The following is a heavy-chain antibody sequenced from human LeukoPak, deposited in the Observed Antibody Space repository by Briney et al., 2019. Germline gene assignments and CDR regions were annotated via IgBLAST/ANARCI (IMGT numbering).Heavy chain of an antibody. J-gene: IGHJ4*02. CDR3: ARRRQELPPDH. Sequence: SETLSLTCTVSGGSISSYYWSWIRQPPGKGLEWIGYIYTSGSTNYNPSLKSRVTISVDTSKNQFSLKLSSVPAADTAVYYCARRRQELPPDHWGQGTLVTVSS. CDR1: GGSISSYY. V-gene: IGHV4-4*09. CDR2: IYTSGST. D-gene: IGHD3-10*01.